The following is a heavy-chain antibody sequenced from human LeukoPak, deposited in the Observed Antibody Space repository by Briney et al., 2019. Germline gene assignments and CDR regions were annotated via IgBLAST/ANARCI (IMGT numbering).Heavy chain of an antibody. CDR3: ARDIGLLWFGESEFPADAFDI. CDR1: GGSISSYY. J-gene: IGHJ3*02. D-gene: IGHD3-10*01. Sequence: SETLSLTCTVSGGSISSYYGSWIRQPAGKGLELIGRIYTSGSTNYNPSLKSRVTMSVDTSKNQFSLKLSSVTAADTAVYYCARDIGLLWFGESEFPADAFDIWGQGTMVTVSS. CDR2: IYTSGST. V-gene: IGHV4-4*07.